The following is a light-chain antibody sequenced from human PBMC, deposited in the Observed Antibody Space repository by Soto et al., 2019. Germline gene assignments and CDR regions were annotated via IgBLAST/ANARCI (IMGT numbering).Light chain of an antibody. V-gene: IGKV3-15*01. CDR1: QSVGTN. J-gene: IGKJ1*01. CDR2: GAS. Sequence: EIEMTQSPATLTLSPGEGATLSCRASQSVGTNLAWYQQKPGQAPRLLIFGASTRATGVPARISGSGSGTDFTLTISSLQSEDFAMYYCQQYNNWPETFGQGTEVEIK. CDR3: QQYNNWPET.